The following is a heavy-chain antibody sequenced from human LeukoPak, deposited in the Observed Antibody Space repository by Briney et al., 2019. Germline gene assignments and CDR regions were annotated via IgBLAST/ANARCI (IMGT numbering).Heavy chain of an antibody. CDR1: GVSISSSSYY. J-gene: IGHJ6*03. Sequence: NSSETLSLTCTVSGVSISSSSYYWGWIRQPPGKGLEWIGSIYYSGSTYYNPSLKSRVTISVDTSKNQFSLKLSSVTAADTAVYYCARGHYDSTLGYYYYYYMDVWGKGTTVTVSS. CDR2: IYYSGST. V-gene: IGHV4-39*07. D-gene: IGHD3-22*01. CDR3: ARGHYDSTLGYYYYYYMDV.